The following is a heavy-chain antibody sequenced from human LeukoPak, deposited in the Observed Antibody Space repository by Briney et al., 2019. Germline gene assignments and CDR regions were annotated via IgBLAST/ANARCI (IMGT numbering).Heavy chain of an antibody. CDR1: GYTFTSYD. CDR3: RYSSSSDYYYYMDV. D-gene: IGHD6-6*01. V-gene: IGHV1-8*01. J-gene: IGHJ6*03. Sequence: ASVKVSCKASGYTFTSYDINWVRQATGQGLEWMVWMNPNSGNTGYAQKFQGRVTMTRNTSISTAYMELSSLRSEDTAVYYCRYSSSSDYYYYMDVWGKGTTVTVSS. CDR2: MNPNSGNT.